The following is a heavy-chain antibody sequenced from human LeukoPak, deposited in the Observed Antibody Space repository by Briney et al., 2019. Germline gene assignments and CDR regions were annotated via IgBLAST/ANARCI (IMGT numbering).Heavy chain of an antibody. J-gene: IGHJ3*02. Sequence: GGSLRLSCAASGFTFSSYWMSWVRQAPGKGLEWVANIKQDGSEKYYVDSVEGRFTISRDNAKNSLYLQMNSLRAEDTAVYYCARDLGRVIDGYNGIGDAFDIWGQGTMGTVSS. V-gene: IGHV3-7*01. CDR1: GFTFSSYW. CDR3: ARDLGRVIDGYNGIGDAFDI. D-gene: IGHD5-24*01. CDR2: IKQDGSEK.